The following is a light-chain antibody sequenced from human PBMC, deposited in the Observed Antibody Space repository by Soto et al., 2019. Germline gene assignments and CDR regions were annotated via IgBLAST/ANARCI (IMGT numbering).Light chain of an antibody. CDR3: AAWDDSLNGRVV. Sequence: QSVLTQPPSASGTPGQRVTISCSGNSSNIGSYTVNWFQQLPGTAPKLLIYSNDQRPSGVPDRFSGSKSGTSASLAISGLQSEDESDYYCAAWDDSLNGRVVFGGGTKLTVL. V-gene: IGLV1-44*01. CDR2: SND. CDR1: SSNIGSYT. J-gene: IGLJ2*01.